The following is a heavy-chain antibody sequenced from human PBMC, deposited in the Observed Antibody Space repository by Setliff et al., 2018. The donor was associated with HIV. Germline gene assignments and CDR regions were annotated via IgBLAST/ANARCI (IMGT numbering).Heavy chain of an antibody. J-gene: IGHJ4*02. V-gene: IGHV4-34*01. CDR2: INHSGST. CDR3: ASGYYFYY. CDR1: GGSISSYY. Sequence: LSLTCTVSGGSISSYYWSWIRQPPGKGREWIGEINHSGSTKYNPSLKSRVTISVDTSKNQFSLRLSSVTAADTAVYYCASGYYFYYWGQGTLVTVSS.